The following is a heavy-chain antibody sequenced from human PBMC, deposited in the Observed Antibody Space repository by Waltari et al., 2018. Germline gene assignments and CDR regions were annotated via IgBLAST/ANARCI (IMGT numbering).Heavy chain of an antibody. CDR3: ARSFVSPWRDGYNYFDY. J-gene: IGHJ4*02. D-gene: IGHD5-12*01. V-gene: IGHV4-34*01. CDR1: GGSFSGYY. CDR2: INHSGST. Sequence: QVQLQQWGAGLLKPSETLSLTCAVYGGSFSGYYWSWIRQPPGKGLEWIGEINHSGSTNYNPSLKSRVTISVDTSKNQFSLKLSSVTAADTAVYYCARSFVSPWRDGYNYFDYWGQGTLVTVSS.